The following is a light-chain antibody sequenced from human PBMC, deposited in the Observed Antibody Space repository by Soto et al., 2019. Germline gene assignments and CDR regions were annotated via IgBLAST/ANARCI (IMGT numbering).Light chain of an antibody. J-gene: IGKJ2*01. CDR3: HQYGSSPYP. V-gene: IGKV3-20*01. Sequence: EIVLTQSPGTLSLSPGERATLSCRASQSVSSSYLAWYQQKPRQAPRLLIYGASSRATGIPDRFSGSGSGTDFTLTISRLEPEDFAVYYCHQYGSSPYPFGQGTKLEIK. CDR2: GAS. CDR1: QSVSSSY.